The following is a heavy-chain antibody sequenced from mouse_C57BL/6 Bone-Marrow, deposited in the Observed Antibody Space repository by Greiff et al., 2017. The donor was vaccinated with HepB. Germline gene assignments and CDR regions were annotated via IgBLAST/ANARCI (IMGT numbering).Heavy chain of an antibody. CDR3: ARRWDFITTVNLDY. D-gene: IGHD1-1*01. CDR2: INPSTGGT. CDR1: GYSFTGYY. Sequence: EVQLQESGPELVKPGASVKISCKASGYSFTGYYMNWVKQSPEKSLEWIGEINPSTGGTTYNQKFKAKATLTVDKSSSTAYMQLKSLTSEDSAVYYCARRWDFITTVNLDYWGQCTTLTVSS. V-gene: IGHV1-42*01. J-gene: IGHJ2*01.